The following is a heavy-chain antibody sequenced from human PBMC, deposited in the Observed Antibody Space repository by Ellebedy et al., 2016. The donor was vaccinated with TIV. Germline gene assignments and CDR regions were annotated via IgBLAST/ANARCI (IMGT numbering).Heavy chain of an antibody. CDR2: IWYHGSNK. Sequence: GGSLRLXCAASGFTFSNYGMHWVRQAPGKGLEWVALIWYHGSNKYYADSVKGRFTISRDNSKNTLYLQMNSLRAEDTAVYYCARSRDQVNWNDVRHYYGMDVWGQGTTVTVSS. V-gene: IGHV3-33*08. J-gene: IGHJ6*02. CDR1: GFTFSNYG. CDR3: ARSRDQVNWNDVRHYYGMDV. D-gene: IGHD1-1*01.